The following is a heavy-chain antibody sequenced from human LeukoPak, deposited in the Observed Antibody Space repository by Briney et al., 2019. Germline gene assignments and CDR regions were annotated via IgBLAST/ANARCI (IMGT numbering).Heavy chain of an antibody. CDR1: GYTFTSYG. D-gene: IGHD3-9*01. V-gene: IGHV1-18*01. CDR3: ARDRYDILTGPQIDY. J-gene: IGHJ4*02. CDR2: ISAYNGNT. Sequence: GASVKVSCKASGYTFTSYGISWVRQAPGQGLEWMGWISAYNGNTNYAQKLQGRVTMTTDTSTSTAYMELRSLRSDDTAVCYCARDRYDILTGPQIDYWGQGTLVTVSS.